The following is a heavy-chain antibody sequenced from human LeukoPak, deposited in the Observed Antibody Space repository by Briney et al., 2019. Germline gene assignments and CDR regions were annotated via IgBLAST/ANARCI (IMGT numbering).Heavy chain of an antibody. J-gene: IGHJ6*03. CDR1: GGSFSGYY. V-gene: IGHV4-34*01. CDR2: INHSGST. Sequence: SETLSLTCVVYGGSFSGYYWSWIRQPPGKGLEWIGEINHSGSTDYNPSFKSRVTISVDTSKNQFSLKLSSVTAADTAVYYCARGLPVAGTDYYYYMDVWGKGTTVTVSS. CDR3: ARGLPVAGTDYYYYMDV. D-gene: IGHD6-19*01.